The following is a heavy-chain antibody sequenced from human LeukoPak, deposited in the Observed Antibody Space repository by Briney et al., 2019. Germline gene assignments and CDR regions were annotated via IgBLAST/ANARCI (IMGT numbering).Heavy chain of an antibody. J-gene: IGHJ6*02. CDR1: GFTFSSYS. V-gene: IGHV3-48*01. CDR3: ARDQWYGSGSYTPYYGMDV. CDR2: ISSSSSTI. Sequence: GGSLRLSCAASGFTFSSYSMNWVRQAPGKGLEWVSYISSSSSTIYYADSVKGRFAISRDNAKNSLYLQMNSLRAEDTAVYYCARDQWYGSGSYTPYYGMDVWGQGTTVTVSS. D-gene: IGHD3-10*01.